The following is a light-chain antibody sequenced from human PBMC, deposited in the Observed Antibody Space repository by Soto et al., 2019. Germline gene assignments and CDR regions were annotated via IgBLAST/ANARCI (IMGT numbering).Light chain of an antibody. CDR2: DAS. J-gene: IGKJ5*01. V-gene: IGKV3-20*01. Sequence: EIVLTQSPYTLSWSPGERATLSWWASHSVTTHLAWFQQRTGQTPRLLIYDASTRAPGIPARFSGRGSGTDFNPTISRLETEDFAVYYCQQYGSSLITFGQGTRLEIK. CDR3: QQYGSSLIT. CDR1: HSVTTH.